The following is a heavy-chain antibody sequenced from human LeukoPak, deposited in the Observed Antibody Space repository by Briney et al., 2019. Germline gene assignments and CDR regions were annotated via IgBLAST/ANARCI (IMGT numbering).Heavy chain of an antibody. Sequence: SETLSLTCAVSGGSISSSNWWSWVRQPPGKGLEWIGEIYHSGSTNYNPSLKSRVTISVDTSKNQFSLQLNSVTPEDTAVYYCARDVDGQWLDNWFDPWGQGTLVTVSS. CDR3: ARDVDGQWLDNWFDP. J-gene: IGHJ5*02. V-gene: IGHV4-4*02. CDR2: IYHSGST. D-gene: IGHD6-19*01. CDR1: GGSISSSNW.